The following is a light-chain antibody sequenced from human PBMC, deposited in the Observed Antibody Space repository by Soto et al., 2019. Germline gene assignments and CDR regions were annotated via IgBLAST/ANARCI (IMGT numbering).Light chain of an antibody. V-gene: IGKV1-39*01. Sequence: DIQMTQSPSSLSASVGDRVTITCRASQSIGSSLNWYQQKPGKAPYLLIYAASSLQSGVPSRFSGRGSGTDFALTISSLQPEDFAPYYCQQSYSTLMYTFGQGTKLEIK. CDR1: QSIGSS. CDR3: QQSYSTLMYT. CDR2: AAS. J-gene: IGKJ2*01.